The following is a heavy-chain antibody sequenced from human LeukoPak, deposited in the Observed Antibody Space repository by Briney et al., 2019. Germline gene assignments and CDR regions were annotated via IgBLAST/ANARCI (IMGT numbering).Heavy chain of an antibody. CDR2: ISGSGGST. D-gene: IGHD3-22*01. V-gene: IGHV3-23*01. CDR3: AKEGGITMIVVVTGTKGGFDY. Sequence: PGGSLRLSCAASGFTFSSYAMSWVRQAPGKGLEWVSAISGSGGSTYYADSVKGRFTTSRDNPKNTLYLQMNSLRAEDTAVYYCAKEGGITMIVVVTGTKGGFDYWGQGTLVTVSS. CDR1: GFTFSSYA. J-gene: IGHJ4*02.